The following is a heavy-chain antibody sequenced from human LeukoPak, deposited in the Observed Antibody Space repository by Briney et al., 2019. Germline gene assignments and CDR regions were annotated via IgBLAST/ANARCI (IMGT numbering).Heavy chain of an antibody. CDR2: ITSGSTYI. J-gene: IGHJ5*02. CDR3: ARGSSSIYSTTWFDP. CDR1: GFTFSSYH. V-gene: IGHV3-21*01. Sequence: GSLRLSCAASGFTFSSYHMNWVRQAPGKGLEWVSFITSGSTYIYYAESVKGRFTISRDNAKNSLYLQMNSLRAEDTAVYYCARGSSSIYSTTWFDPWGQGTLVTVSS. D-gene: IGHD3-22*01.